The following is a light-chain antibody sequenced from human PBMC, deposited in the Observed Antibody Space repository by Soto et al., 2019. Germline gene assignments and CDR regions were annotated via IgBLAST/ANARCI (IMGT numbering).Light chain of an antibody. Sequence: QSVLTQPPSASGTPEQRVTISCSGSSSNIGSNYVYWYQQLPGTAPKLLIYRNNQRPSGVPDRFSGSKSGTSASLAISGLRSEDEADHYCAAWDDSLSGQVFGTGTKVTVL. CDR1: SSNIGSNY. V-gene: IGLV1-47*01. CDR2: RNN. CDR3: AAWDDSLSGQV. J-gene: IGLJ1*01.